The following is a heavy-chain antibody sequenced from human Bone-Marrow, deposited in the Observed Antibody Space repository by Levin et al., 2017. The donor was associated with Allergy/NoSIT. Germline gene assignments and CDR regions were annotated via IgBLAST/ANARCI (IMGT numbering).Heavy chain of an antibody. V-gene: IGHV4-61*01. D-gene: IGHD3-3*01. J-gene: IGHJ5*02. CDR2: IYYSGST. Sequence: SQTLSLTCTVSGGSVSSGSYYWSWIRQPPGKGLEWIGNIYYSGSTNYNPSLKSRVTISVDTSKNQFSLKLSSVTAADTAVYYCARVSGPFGVPIKGWFDPWGQGTLVTVSS. CDR1: GGSVSSGSYY. CDR3: ARVSGPFGVPIKGWFDP.